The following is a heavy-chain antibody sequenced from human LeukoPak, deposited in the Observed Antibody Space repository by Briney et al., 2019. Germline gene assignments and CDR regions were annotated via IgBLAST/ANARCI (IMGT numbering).Heavy chain of an antibody. V-gene: IGHV3-23*01. D-gene: IGHD6-19*01. CDR3: ARSSSGTFDY. CDR1: GFAFSSYA. Sequence: QPGGSLRLSCAASGFAFSSYAMSCVRQAPGKGLEWVSIISASGDSTNYADSVKGRFSISRDNSKNTLYLKLNSLRAEDTAIYYCARSSSGTFDYWGQGTLVTVSS. CDR2: ISASGDST. J-gene: IGHJ4*02.